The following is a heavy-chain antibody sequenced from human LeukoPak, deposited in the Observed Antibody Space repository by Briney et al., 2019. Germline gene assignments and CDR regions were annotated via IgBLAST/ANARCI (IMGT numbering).Heavy chain of an antibody. V-gene: IGHV3-23*01. D-gene: IGHD3-16*01. CDR3: ARDQGYSEIYGMDV. CDR2: ISGSGGST. CDR1: GFTFSSYA. J-gene: IGHJ6*02. Sequence: GGSLRLSCAASGFTFSSYAMSWVRQAPGKGLGWVSAISGSGGSTYYADSVKGRFTISRDNSKNTLYLQMNSLRAEDTAVYYCARDQGYSEIYGMDVWGQGTTVTVSS.